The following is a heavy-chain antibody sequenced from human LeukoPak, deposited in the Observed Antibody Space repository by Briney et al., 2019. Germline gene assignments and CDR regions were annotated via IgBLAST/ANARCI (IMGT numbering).Heavy chain of an antibody. CDR1: GLAVSTSV. CDR3: ARGRGISSWYVDY. J-gene: IGHJ4*02. V-gene: IGHV3-23*01. Sequence: GGSLRLSCATSGLAVSTSVIYWLRQAPGKGLEWVSDIKDADAKPSYADSVKGRFTISRDNSKNTLYLQMNSLRAEDTAVYYCARGRGISSWYVDYWGQGTLVSVSS. D-gene: IGHD6-13*01. CDR2: IKDADAKP.